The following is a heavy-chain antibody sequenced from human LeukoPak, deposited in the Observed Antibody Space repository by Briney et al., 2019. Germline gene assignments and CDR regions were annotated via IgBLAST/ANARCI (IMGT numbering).Heavy chain of an antibody. V-gene: IGHV3-48*03. Sequence: GGSLRLSCAASGFTFSSYEMNWVRQAPGKGLEWLSYIASSDTPIYYADSVKGRFTISRDNAKNSLYLQMNSLRAEDTAVYYCTRDPGWERSIGYFDYWGQGALVTVSS. CDR2: IASSDTPI. J-gene: IGHJ4*02. CDR3: TRDPGWERSIGYFDY. D-gene: IGHD1-26*01. CDR1: GFTFSSYE.